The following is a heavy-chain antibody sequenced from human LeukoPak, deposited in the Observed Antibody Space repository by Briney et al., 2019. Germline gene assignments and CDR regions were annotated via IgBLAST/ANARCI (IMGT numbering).Heavy chain of an antibody. Sequence: SVKVSCKASGGTLSTYPINWMRQAPGQGLEWMGRIIPILSQSNYAQKFQGTVSITADELTDTAYMELSTLKADDTAVYYCATGSAYRDSFDVWGQGTLVTVSS. CDR1: GGTLSTYP. J-gene: IGHJ3*01. V-gene: IGHV1-69*11. CDR3: ATGSAYRDSFDV. D-gene: IGHD3-10*01. CDR2: IIPILSQS.